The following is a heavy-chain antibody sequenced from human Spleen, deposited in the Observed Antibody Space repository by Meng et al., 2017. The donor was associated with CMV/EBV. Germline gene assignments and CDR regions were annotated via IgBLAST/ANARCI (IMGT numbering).Heavy chain of an antibody. CDR1: ISSGDYY. D-gene: IGHD2-2*01. Sequence: ISSGDYYWSWIRQPPGKGLEWIGYIYYSGSTYYNPSLKSRVTISVDTSKNQFSLKLSSVTAADTAVYYCARVLKTVPAAMGGAFDIWGQGTMVTVSS. V-gene: IGHV4-30-4*08. CDR2: IYYSGST. J-gene: IGHJ3*02. CDR3: ARVLKTVPAAMGGAFDI.